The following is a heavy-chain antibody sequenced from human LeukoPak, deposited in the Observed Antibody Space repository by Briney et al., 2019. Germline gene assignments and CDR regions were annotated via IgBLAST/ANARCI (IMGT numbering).Heavy chain of an antibody. CDR2: VNRDGSET. D-gene: IGHD6-6*01. CDR3: ASPSDSSSSGGMDV. J-gene: IGHJ6*02. Sequence: GGSLRLSCAASGFTFSSYAMHWVGQAPGKGLEWVANVNRDGSETYYLDSVKGRFTTSKDNAKNSLYLQMNSLRAEDTAVYYCASPSDSSSSGGMDVWGQGTTVTVSS. CDR1: GFTFSSYA. V-gene: IGHV3-7*01.